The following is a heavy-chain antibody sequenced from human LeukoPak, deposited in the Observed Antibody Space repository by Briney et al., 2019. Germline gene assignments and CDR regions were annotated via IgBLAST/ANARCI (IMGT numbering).Heavy chain of an antibody. CDR3: ARNRGSSAPFGY. CDR2: TYYSGST. CDR1: GGSISSGGYY. V-gene: IGHV4-31*03. Sequence: SSETLSLTCTVSGGSISSGGYYWSWIRQHPVKGLEWIGYTYYSGSTYYNPSLKSRVTISVDTSKNQFSLKLSSVTAADTAVYYCARNRGSSAPFGYWGQGTLVTVSS. J-gene: IGHJ4*02. D-gene: IGHD2-2*01.